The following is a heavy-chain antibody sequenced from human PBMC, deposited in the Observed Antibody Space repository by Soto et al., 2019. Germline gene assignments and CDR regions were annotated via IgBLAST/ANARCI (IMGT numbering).Heavy chain of an antibody. CDR3: AKSLYYYASSPLDH. J-gene: IGHJ4*02. Sequence: GGSLRLSCAAAGFDFEDYAMHWVRQVPGKGLEWVSLTNSDGTDSYYMDSVKGRFTISRDNAKSTLYLQMDRLRPEDTALYFCAKSLYYYASSPLDHWGPGTLVTVSS. V-gene: IGHV3-43D*04. CDR1: GFDFEDYA. CDR2: TNSDGTDS. D-gene: IGHD3-22*01.